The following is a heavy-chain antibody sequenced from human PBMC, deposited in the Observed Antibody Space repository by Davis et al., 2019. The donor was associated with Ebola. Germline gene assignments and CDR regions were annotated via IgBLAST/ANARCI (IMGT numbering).Heavy chain of an antibody. J-gene: IGHJ4*02. CDR2: ISYDGSNK. Sequence: GESLKISCAASGFTFSSYAMHWVRQAPGKGLEWVAVISYDGSNKYYADSVKVRFTISRDNSKNTLYLQMNSLRAEDTAVYYCARGNGQNYGSALDYWGQRTLVTVSS. D-gene: IGHD3-10*01. CDR1: GFTFSSYA. CDR3: ARGNGQNYGSALDY. V-gene: IGHV3-30-3*01.